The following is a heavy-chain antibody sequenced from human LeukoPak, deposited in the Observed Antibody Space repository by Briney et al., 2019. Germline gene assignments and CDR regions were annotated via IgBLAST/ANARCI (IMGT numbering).Heavy chain of an antibody. V-gene: IGHV4-59*01. J-gene: IGHJ3*02. CDR2: IYYSGST. CDR1: GGPISSYY. D-gene: IGHD6-19*01. Sequence: TETLSLTCTVSGGPISSYYWSWIRQTPGKGLGWIGYIYYSGSTSYNPSLKSRVTISVDTSKNQFSLKLTSVTAADTAVYYCARGYSSGWYAFDIWGQGTMVTVSS. CDR3: ARGYSSGWYAFDI.